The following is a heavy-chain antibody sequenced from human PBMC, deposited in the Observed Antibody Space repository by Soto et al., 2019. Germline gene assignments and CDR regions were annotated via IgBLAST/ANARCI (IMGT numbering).Heavy chain of an antibody. CDR3: ARDPEGYCSDNNCYYWFDP. J-gene: IGHJ5*02. V-gene: IGHV6-1*01. Sequence: PSQSLSLTCAISGDSVSSDSAAWNWIRQSPSRGLEWLGRTYYRSKWYNDYAVSVKSRITINPDTSKNQFSLQLNSVTPEDTAVYYCARDPEGYCSDNNCYYWFDPWGQGTLVTVSS. CDR1: GDSVSSDSAA. D-gene: IGHD2-15*01. CDR2: TYYRSKWYN.